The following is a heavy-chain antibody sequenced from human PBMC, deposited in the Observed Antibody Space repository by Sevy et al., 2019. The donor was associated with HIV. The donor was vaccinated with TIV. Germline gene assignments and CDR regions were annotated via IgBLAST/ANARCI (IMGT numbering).Heavy chain of an antibody. Sequence: GGSLRLSCAASGFTFSSYAVHWVRQAPGKGLEWVAVISYDGNTKYYADSVKGRFTISRDNSKNTLYLQMNRLRAEDKALNYWARRDGIYGGNGFDYWGQGTLVTVSS. D-gene: IGHD2-15*01. CDR2: ISYDGNTK. CDR1: GFTFSSYA. J-gene: IGHJ4*02. CDR3: ARRDGIYGGNGFDY. V-gene: IGHV3-30-3*01.